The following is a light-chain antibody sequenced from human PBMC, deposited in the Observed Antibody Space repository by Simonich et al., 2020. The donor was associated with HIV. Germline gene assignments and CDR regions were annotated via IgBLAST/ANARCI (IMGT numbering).Light chain of an antibody. CDR3: QQYYSTPWT. J-gene: IGKJ1*01. V-gene: IGKV4-1*01. CDR1: QSVLYSSNNKNY. CDR2: CAS. Sequence: DIVMTQSPDSLAVSLGERATINCKSSQSVLYSSNNKNYLSWYQQKPGQPPKLLIYCASTRESGVPDRFSGSGSGTDFTRTISSLQAEDVAVYYCQQYYSTPWTFGQGTKVEIK.